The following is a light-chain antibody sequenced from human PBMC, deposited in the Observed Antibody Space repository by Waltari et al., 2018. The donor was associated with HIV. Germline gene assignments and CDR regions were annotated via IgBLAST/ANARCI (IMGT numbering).Light chain of an antibody. J-gene: IGLJ3*02. CDR1: SAIHVATYR. CDR3: MIWHNSVWV. CDR2: YKSDSDK. Sequence: QAVLTQPSSLSASPGASASLTSTFGSAIHVATYRIYWYQPQPASPPQYLLRYKSDSDKQQGSGVSSRFSASKATSANAGILLISGLQSEDEADYYCMIWHNSVWVFGGGTKLTVL. V-gene: IGLV5-45*02.